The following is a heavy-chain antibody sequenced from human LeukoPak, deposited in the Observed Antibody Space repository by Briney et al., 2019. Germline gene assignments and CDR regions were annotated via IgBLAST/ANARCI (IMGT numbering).Heavy chain of an antibody. CDR2: IKKDGSEK. V-gene: IGHV3-7*01. CDR3: ARDIIYYYDSSGYSDY. Sequence: GGSLRLSCAASGFTFSKYWMSWVRQAPGKGLEWVANIKKDGSEKYYVDSVKGRFTISRDNAKNSLYLQMNSLRAEDTAVYYCARDIIYYYDSSGYSDYWGQGTLVTVSS. D-gene: IGHD3-22*01. J-gene: IGHJ4*02. CDR1: GFTFSKYW.